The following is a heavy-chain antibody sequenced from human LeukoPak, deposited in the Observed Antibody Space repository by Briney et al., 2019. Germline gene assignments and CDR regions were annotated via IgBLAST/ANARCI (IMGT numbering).Heavy chain of an antibody. CDR3: ARGRIRRVTIFGVAQPQRYYFDY. CDR2: ISGNGGKT. V-gene: IGHV3-23*01. CDR1: GFTFSSYA. D-gene: IGHD3-3*01. Sequence: GGSLRLSCAASGFTFSSYAMSWVRQAPGKGLEWVSSISGNGGKTYYADSVKGRFTISRDDSKNTLYLQMNSLRAEDTAVYYCARGRIRRVTIFGVAQPQRYYFDYWGQGILVTVSS. J-gene: IGHJ4*02.